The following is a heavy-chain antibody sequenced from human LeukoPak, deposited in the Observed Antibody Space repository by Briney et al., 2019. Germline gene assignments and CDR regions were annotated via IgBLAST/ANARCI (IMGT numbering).Heavy chain of an antibody. CDR2: INHSGST. CDR3: ARGAGYDYYYYYHMDV. CDR1: GGSFSGYY. Sequence: SETLSLTCAVYGGSFSGYYWSWIRQPPGKGLDWIGEINHSGSTNYNPSLKSRVTISVDTSKNQFSLKLSSVTAADTAVYYCARGAGYDYYYYYHMDVWGKGTTVTVSS. V-gene: IGHV4-34*01. J-gene: IGHJ6*03. D-gene: IGHD5-12*01.